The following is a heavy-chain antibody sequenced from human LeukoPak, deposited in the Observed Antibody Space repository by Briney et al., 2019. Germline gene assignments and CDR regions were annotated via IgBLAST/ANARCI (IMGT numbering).Heavy chain of an antibody. CDR3: AKCGIAAAGAKVMDV. V-gene: IGHV3-30*18. CDR1: GFTFSSYG. CDR2: ISYDGSNK. J-gene: IGHJ6*02. Sequence: PPGRSLRLSCAASGFTFSSYGMHWVRQAPGKGLEWVAVISYDGSNKYYADSVKGRFTISRDNSKNTLYLQMNSLRAEDTAVYYCAKCGIAAAGAKVMDVWGQGTTVTVSS. D-gene: IGHD6-13*01.